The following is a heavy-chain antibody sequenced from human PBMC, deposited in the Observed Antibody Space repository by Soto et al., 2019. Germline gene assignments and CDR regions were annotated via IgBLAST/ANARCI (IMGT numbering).Heavy chain of an antibody. D-gene: IGHD3-16*01. CDR1: GFTFND. Sequence: EVQVLESGGGLVQPGGSRGLSCSASGFTFNDINWVRQAPGKGLEWISRITGGGHTDYVDSVKGRFTISRDNSKNTVYLQMNSLRADDTAVYYCAKDRSGWGSFDIWGQGTVVTVSS. CDR3: AKDRSGWGSFDI. V-gene: IGHV3-23*01. CDR2: ITGGGHT. J-gene: IGHJ3*02.